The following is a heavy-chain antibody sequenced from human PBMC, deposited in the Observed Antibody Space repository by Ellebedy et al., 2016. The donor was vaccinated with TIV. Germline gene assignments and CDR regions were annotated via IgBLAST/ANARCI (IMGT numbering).Heavy chain of an antibody. CDR2: INRSGST. V-gene: IGHV4-34*01. CDR1: GGSFSGYF. CDR3: AKVTILTGYYLTSPYFDY. J-gene: IGHJ4*02. Sequence: SETLSLTXAVYGGSFSGYFWSWIRQPPGKGLEWIGEINRSGSTNYSPSLKSRVTISVDTSKNQFSLKLSSVTAADTAVYYCAKVTILTGYYLTSPYFDYWGQGTLVTVSS. D-gene: IGHD3-9*01.